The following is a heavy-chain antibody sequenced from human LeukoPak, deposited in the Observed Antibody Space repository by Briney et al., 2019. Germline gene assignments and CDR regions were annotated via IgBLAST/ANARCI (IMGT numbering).Heavy chain of an antibody. CDR1: GFPFYSYW. Sequence: GGSLRLSCTASGFPFYSYWMTWVRQTPGKGLEWVANIRHDGSTKYYVDSVKGRFTISRDNAMNSLYLQMDSLRVEDTAIYYCARSVPYGTTWYGRSDCWGQGTQVTVSS. D-gene: IGHD6-13*01. V-gene: IGHV3-7*03. J-gene: IGHJ4*02. CDR3: ARSVPYGTTWYGRSDC. CDR2: IRHDGSTK.